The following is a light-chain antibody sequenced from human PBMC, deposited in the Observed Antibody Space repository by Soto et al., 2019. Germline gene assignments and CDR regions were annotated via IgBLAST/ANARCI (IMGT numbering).Light chain of an antibody. CDR1: SSDVGGYNS. CDR3: SSYAGTKNLL. Sequence: QSALTQPPSASGSPGQSVTISCTGTSSDVGGYNSVSWYQQHPGKAPKLMIYEVSKRPSGVPDRFSASKSDNTASLTVSALQAEDEADYYCSSYAGTKNLLFGGGTKLTVL. J-gene: IGLJ2*01. CDR2: EVS. V-gene: IGLV2-8*01.